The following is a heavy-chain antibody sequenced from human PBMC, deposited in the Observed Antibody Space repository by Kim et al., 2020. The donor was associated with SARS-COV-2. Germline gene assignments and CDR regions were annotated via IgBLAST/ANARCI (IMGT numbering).Heavy chain of an antibody. V-gene: IGHV7-4-1*02. D-gene: IGHD3-16*02. CDR2: INIDTGNP. CDR1: GYTFTNNA. CDR3: ARVSLGIYRYTDY. Sequence: ASVKVSCKASGYTFTNNAISWVRQAPGQGLEWMGWINIDTGNPTYAQAFTRRFVFSVDTSVTTAYLQISSLEAEDTALYYCARVSLGIYRYTDYWGQGTL. J-gene: IGHJ4*02.